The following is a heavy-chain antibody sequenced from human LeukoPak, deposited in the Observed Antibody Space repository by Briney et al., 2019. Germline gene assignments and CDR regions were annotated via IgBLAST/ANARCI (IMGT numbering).Heavy chain of an antibody. V-gene: IGHV4-4*07. CDR2: IYTSGST. J-gene: IGHJ4*02. CDR3: ARDGAYDFWSGYRD. CDR1: GGSISSYY. D-gene: IGHD3-3*01. Sequence: SETLSLTCTVSGGSISSYYWSWIRQPAGKGLEWIGRIYTSGSTNYNPSLKSRVTISVDTSKNQFSLKLSSVTAADTAVYYCARDGAYDFWSGYRDWGQGTLVTVSS.